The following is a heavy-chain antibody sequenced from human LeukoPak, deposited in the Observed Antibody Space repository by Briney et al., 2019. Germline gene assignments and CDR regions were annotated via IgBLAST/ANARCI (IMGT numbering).Heavy chain of an antibody. D-gene: IGHD3-22*01. V-gene: IGHV4-59*01. Sequence: SETLSLTCAVYGGSFSGYYWNWIRQPPGKGLEWIGYIYYSGSTNYNPSLKSRVTISVDTSKNQFSLKLSSVTAADTAVYYCARSAYDSSGYYYYFDYWGQGILVTVSS. CDR2: IYYSGST. CDR1: GGSFSGYY. CDR3: ARSAYDSSGYYYYFDY. J-gene: IGHJ4*02.